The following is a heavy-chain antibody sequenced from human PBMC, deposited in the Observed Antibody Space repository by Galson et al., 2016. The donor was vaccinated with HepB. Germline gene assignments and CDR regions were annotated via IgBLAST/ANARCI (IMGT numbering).Heavy chain of an antibody. CDR3: AREAGAIAGWDN. CDR1: GFSFNSYS. Sequence: SLRLSCAVSGFSFNSYSMNWVRQAPGKGLEWVSSIGTSSSYIYYSDSVMGRFTISSDNARKSLFLQMNSLRADDTAVYYCAREAGAIAGWDNWGQGTLVTVSS. V-gene: IGHV3-21*01. J-gene: IGHJ3*02. CDR2: IGTSSSYI. D-gene: IGHD6-13*01.